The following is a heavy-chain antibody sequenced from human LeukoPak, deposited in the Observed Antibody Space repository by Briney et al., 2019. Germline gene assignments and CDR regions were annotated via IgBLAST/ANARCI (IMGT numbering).Heavy chain of an antibody. J-gene: IGHJ5*02. D-gene: IGHD6-19*01. CDR3: ARVVVAGGGNWFDH. CDR1: GYTFTIYG. V-gene: IGHV1-18*04. Sequence: ASVTVSFKASGYTFTIYGISWVRQAPGQGLEWMGWISPYNGNTNYAQNLQGRVTMTTDTSTSTAYMELRSLRSDDTAVYYCARVVVAGGGNWFDHWGQGTLVTVSS. CDR2: ISPYNGNT.